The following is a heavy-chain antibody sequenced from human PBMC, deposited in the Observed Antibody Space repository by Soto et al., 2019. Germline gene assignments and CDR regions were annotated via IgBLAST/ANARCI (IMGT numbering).Heavy chain of an antibody. V-gene: IGHV3-23*01. CDR1: GFTFSSYA. CDR3: ARVRFGELV. J-gene: IGHJ4*02. Sequence: EVQLLESGGGLVQPGGSLRLSCAASGFTFSSYAMSWVRQAPGKGLEWVSIIGVGGGDRYYPESVKGRFTISRDNSRDPLYLEMNSLRDEDTAVYYFARVRFGELVWGQGTLVTVSS. D-gene: IGHD3-10*01. CDR2: IGVGGGDR.